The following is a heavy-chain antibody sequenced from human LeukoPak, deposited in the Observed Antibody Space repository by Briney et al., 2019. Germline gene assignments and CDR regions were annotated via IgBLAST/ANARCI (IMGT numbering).Heavy chain of an antibody. V-gene: IGHV4-61*01. Sequence: SETLSLTCGVSGFSISSGYYWGWIRQPPGKGLEWIGYIYYSGSTNYNPSLKSRVTISVDTSKNQFSLKLSSVTAADTAVYYCASDKIAAAAMYYFDYWGQGTLVTVSS. D-gene: IGHD6-13*01. CDR1: GFSISSGYY. CDR2: IYYSGST. CDR3: ASDKIAAAAMYYFDY. J-gene: IGHJ4*02.